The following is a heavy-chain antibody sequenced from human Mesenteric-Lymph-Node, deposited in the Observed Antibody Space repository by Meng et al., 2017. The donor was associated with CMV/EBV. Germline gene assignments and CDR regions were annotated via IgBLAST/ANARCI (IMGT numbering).Heavy chain of an antibody. CDR3: ARMPYGDYEPFDY. CDR1: GYSFGSYW. CDR2: VYPGDSDT. V-gene: IGHV5-51*01. J-gene: IGHJ4*02. Sequence: KVSCKGLGYSFGSYWIAWVRQMAGKGLECMGFVYPGDSDTRYSPSFKGQVTISVDRFISTAYLQWNSLKASDTAMYYCARMPYGDYEPFDYWGQGTLVTVSS. D-gene: IGHD4-17*01.